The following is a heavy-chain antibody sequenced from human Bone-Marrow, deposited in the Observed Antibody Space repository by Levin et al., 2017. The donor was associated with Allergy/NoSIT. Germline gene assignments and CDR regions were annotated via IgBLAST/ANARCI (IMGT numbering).Heavy chain of an antibody. J-gene: IGHJ4*02. CDR2: MNPNSGKT. D-gene: IGHD5-18*01. Sequence: ASVKVSCKASGYTFSMYEIHWVRQAPGQGLEWMGWMNPNSGKTAYAEKFQGRVTMTRDVSINTAYLELDSLTSADTAVYFCARGNPAGAKVYFSYWGQGTLVPVSS. CDR3: ARGNPAGAKVYFSY. V-gene: IGHV1-8*01. CDR1: GYTFSMYE.